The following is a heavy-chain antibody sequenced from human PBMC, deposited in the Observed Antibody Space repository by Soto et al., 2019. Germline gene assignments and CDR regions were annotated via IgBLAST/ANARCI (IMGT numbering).Heavy chain of an antibody. V-gene: IGHV3-21*01. Sequence: GGSLRLSFAASGFTFSSSSVTWVRQAPGKGLEWVSFISSSSRNIYYTDSVKGRFTISRDNAKNSLYLQMNSLSAEDTAIYYCVRERPRLLGIFDCWGQGT. D-gene: IGHD3-3*01. CDR1: GFTFSSSS. CDR2: ISSSSRNI. J-gene: IGHJ4*02. CDR3: VRERPRLLGIFDC.